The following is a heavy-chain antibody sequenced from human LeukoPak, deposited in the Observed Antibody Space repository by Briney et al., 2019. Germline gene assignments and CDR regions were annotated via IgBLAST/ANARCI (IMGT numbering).Heavy chain of an antibody. J-gene: IGHJ5*02. V-gene: IGHV3-23*01. CDR2: ISGSGGST. D-gene: IGHD3-22*01. CDR1: GFTFSSYA. Sequence: GGSLRLSCAASGFTFSSYAMSWVRQAPGKGLEWVLAISGSGGSTYYADSVKGRFTISRDNSKNTLYLQMNSLRAEDTAVYYCAKGDSSGYYNWFDPWGQGTLVTVSS. CDR3: AKGDSSGYYNWFDP.